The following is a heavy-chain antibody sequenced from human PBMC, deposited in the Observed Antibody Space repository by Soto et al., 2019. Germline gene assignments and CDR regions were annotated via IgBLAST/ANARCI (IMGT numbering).Heavy chain of an antibody. J-gene: IGHJ5*02. Sequence: GGSRRLSCEASGFTLRRYWMHWVRKVPGKGLVWVSRISTDGSSTTHADSVKGRFTISRDNAKNTLYLQMNSLRAEDTAVYYCARDHMVRRNWFDPWGQGT. CDR2: ISTDGSST. CDR1: GFTLRRYW. CDR3: ARDHMVRRNWFDP. V-gene: IGHV3-74*01. D-gene: IGHD3-10*01.